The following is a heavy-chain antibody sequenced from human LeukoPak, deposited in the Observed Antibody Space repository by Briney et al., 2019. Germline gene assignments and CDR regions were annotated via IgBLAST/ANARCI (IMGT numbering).Heavy chain of an antibody. CDR1: GGTFSSYA. J-gene: IGHJ4*02. V-gene: IGHV1-69*13. CDR3: AREGYYDSSAPFDY. D-gene: IGHD3-22*01. Sequence: ASVKVSCKASGGTFSSYAINWVRQAPGQGLEWMGGIIPIFGTANYAQKFQGRVTITADESTSTAYMELSSLRSEDTAVYYCAREGYYDSSAPFDYWGQGTLVTVSS. CDR2: IIPIFGTA.